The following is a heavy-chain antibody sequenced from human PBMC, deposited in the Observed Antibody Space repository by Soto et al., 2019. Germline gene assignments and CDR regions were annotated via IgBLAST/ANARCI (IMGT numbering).Heavy chain of an antibody. CDR3: ARDGRYSYGGYYFDY. Sequence: QPGGSLRLSCAASGFTFSSYARHWVRQAPGKGLEWVAVISNDGSNKYYADSVKGRFTISRDNSKNTLYLQMNSLRAEDTAVYYCARDGRYSYGGYYFDYWGQGTLVTVSS. J-gene: IGHJ4*02. CDR1: GFTFSSYA. D-gene: IGHD5-18*01. V-gene: IGHV3-30-3*01. CDR2: ISNDGSNK.